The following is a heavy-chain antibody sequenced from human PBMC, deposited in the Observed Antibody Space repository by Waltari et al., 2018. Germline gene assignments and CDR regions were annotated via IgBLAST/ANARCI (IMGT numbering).Heavy chain of an antibody. V-gene: IGHV2-26*01. CDR1: GFSLSNARMG. CDR2: IFSNDEK. J-gene: IGHJ4*02. Sequence: QVTLKESGPVLVKPTETLPLTCTVSGFSLSNARMGVSWIRQPPVKALEWLAHIFSNDEKSYSTSLKSRLTISKDTSKSQVVLTMTNMDPVDTATYYCARDRFGGVLPYYFDYWGQGTLVTVSS. D-gene: IGHD3-16*01. CDR3: ARDRFGGVLPYYFDY.